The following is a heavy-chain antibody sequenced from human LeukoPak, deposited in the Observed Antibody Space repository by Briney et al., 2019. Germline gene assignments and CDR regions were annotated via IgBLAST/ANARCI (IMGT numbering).Heavy chain of an antibody. CDR3: AKVERSGYCSSTSCYSDY. Sequence: PGGTLRLSCAAAGFTFSHYGMSWVRQAPGKGLEWVSSLSGSGNKTYYADSVKGRFTISRDNSKNTLYLQMNSLRAEDTAVYYCAKVERSGYCSSTSCYSDYWDREPWSPSPQ. D-gene: IGHD2-2*03. CDR1: GFTFSHYG. V-gene: IGHV3-23*01. J-gene: IGHJ4*02. CDR2: LSGSGNKT.